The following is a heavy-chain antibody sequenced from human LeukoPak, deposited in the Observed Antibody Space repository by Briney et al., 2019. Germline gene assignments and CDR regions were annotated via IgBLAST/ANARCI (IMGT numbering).Heavy chain of an antibody. V-gene: IGHV1-2*02. CDR2: MNPNSGVT. Sequence: GASVKVSCKPSGYTFTVNYLHWVRQAPGQGLEWVGWMNPNSGVTGYAQNFQGRVTMTRDTSISTAYMELSSLTSDDTAVYYCTRGAGTSWFEYWGQGSLVTVSS. CDR1: GYTFTVNY. CDR3: TRGAGTSWFEY. J-gene: IGHJ4*02. D-gene: IGHD2-2*01.